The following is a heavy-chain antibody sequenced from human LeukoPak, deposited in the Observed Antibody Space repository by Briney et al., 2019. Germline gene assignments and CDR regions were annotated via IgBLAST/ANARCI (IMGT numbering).Heavy chain of an antibody. D-gene: IGHD3-16*01. CDR1: GGSISSSSYY. Sequence: ASETLSLTCTVSGGSISSSSYYWGWIRQPPGKGLEWIGSIYYSGSTYYNPSLKSRVTMSVDTSKNQFSLKLSSVTAADTAVYYCASSPGGLNWFDPWGQGTLVTVSS. CDR2: IYYSGST. J-gene: IGHJ5*02. CDR3: ASSPGGLNWFDP. V-gene: IGHV4-39*07.